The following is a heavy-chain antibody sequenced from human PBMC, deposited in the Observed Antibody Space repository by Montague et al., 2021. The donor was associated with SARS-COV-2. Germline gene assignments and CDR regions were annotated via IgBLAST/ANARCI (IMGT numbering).Heavy chain of an antibody. D-gene: IGHD1-1*01. V-gene: IGHV4-39*01. CDR1: GGSISNSNYY. Sequence: SETLSLTCTVSGGSISNSNYYWGWVRQPPGKGLEWIGSISYRGDPYYNPSLKSRLTISVDTSQNQFSLKLSSVTAADTAVYYCAKPLATGNYYYWGQGTLVTVSS. J-gene: IGHJ4*02. CDR2: ISYRGDP. CDR3: AKPLATGNYYY.